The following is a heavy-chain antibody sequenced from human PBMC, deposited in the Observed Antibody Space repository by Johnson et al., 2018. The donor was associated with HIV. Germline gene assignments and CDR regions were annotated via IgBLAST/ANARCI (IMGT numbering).Heavy chain of an antibody. V-gene: IGHV3-9*01. J-gene: IGHJ3*02. D-gene: IGHD3-22*01. CDR1: GFTFDDYA. Sequence: QLVESGGGLVQPGRSLRLSCAASGFTFDDYAMHWVRQAPGKGLEWVSGISWNSGSMGYADSVRGRFTVSRDNAKNSLILQMNSLRAEDTALYYCAKDLVVINVRYAFHIWGQGTMVTVSS. CDR2: ISWNSGSM. CDR3: AKDLVVINVRYAFHI.